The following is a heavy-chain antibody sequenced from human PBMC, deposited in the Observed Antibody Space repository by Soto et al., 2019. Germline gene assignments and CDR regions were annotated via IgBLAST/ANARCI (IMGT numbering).Heavy chain of an antibody. Sequence: QVQLQEPGPRLVEPSHTLSLTCTVSGASISNGYYSWSWIRQYPGTGLEWIGHIHSGGTTYSNPSLKSRLTLSVDMSKNQFSLKLSSLTAADTAVYYCARGPSGDKVDYWGQGTLVTVSS. CDR2: IHSGGTT. V-gene: IGHV4-30-4*01. CDR3: ARGPSGDKVDY. J-gene: IGHJ4*02. CDR1: GASISNGYYS. D-gene: IGHD1-26*01.